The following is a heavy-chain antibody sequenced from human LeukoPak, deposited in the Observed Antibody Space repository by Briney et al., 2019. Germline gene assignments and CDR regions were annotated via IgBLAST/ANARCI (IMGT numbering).Heavy chain of an antibody. CDR1: GFTVSSNY. CDR3: ARGWDTMTLDY. Sequence: PGGSLRLSCAASGFTVSSNYMSWVRQAPGKGLEGVSVIYSGGSTYYADSVKGRFTISRDNSKNTLYLQMNSLRAEDTAVYYCARGWDTMTLDYWGQGTLVTVSS. CDR2: IYSGGST. J-gene: IGHJ4*02. D-gene: IGHD3-22*01. V-gene: IGHV3-66*01.